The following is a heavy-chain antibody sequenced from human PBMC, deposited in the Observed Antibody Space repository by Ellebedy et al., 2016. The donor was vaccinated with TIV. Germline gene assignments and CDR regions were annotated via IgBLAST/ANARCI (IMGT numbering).Heavy chain of an antibody. J-gene: IGHJ4*02. CDR2: MNPNSGNT. V-gene: IGHV1-8*01. D-gene: IGHD3-22*01. CDR3: ARASYDSSGTVNDY. Sequence: AASVTVSCKASGYTFTSYDINWVRQATGQGLEWMGWMNPNSGNTGYAQKFRGRVTMTRNTSISTAYMELNSLRSEGTAVYYCARASYDSSGTVNDYWGQGTLVTVSS. CDR1: GYTFTSYD.